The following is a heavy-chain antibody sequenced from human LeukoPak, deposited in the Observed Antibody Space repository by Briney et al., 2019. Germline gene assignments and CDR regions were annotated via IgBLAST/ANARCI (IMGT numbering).Heavy chain of an antibody. CDR2: ISGSGGST. Sequence: GGSLRLSCAASGFTFSSYAMSWIRQAPGKGLEWVSAISGSGGSTYYADSVKGRFTISRDNSKNTLYLQMNSLRAEDTAVYYCAKDFSAVPIFDYWGQGTLVTVSS. CDR3: AKDFSAVPIFDY. D-gene: IGHD4-11*01. V-gene: IGHV3-23*01. J-gene: IGHJ4*02. CDR1: GFTFSSYA.